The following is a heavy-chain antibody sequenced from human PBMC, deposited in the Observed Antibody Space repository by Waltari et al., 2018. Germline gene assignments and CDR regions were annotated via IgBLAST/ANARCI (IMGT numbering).Heavy chain of an antibody. V-gene: IGHV4-34*01. D-gene: IGHD3-3*01. Sequence: QVQLQQWGAGLLKPSETLSLTCAVYGGSFSGYYWSWIRQPPGTGLEWIGEINHSGSTNYNPSLKSRVTISVDTSKNQFSLKLSSVTAADTAVYYCARGRITIFGVVIIGYYFDYWGQGTLVTVSS. CDR2: INHSGST. CDR3: ARGRITIFGVVIIGYYFDY. CDR1: GGSFSGYY. J-gene: IGHJ4*02.